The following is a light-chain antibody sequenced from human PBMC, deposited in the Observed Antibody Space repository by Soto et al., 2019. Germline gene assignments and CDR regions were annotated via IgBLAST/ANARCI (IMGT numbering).Light chain of an antibody. CDR3: QHLNGYPRT. CDR2: AAS. Sequence: DIPLTQSPSFLSASVGDRVTITCRASQGISTYLAWYQQKPGKAPKLLIYAASTLQSGVPSRFSGSGSGTEFTLTISSLQPEDFATYYCQHLNGYPRTFGQGTKVEIK. J-gene: IGKJ1*01. CDR1: QGISTY. V-gene: IGKV1-9*01.